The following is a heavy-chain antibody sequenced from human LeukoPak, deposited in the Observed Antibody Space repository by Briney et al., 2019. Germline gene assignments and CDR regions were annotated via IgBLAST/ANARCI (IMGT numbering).Heavy chain of an antibody. CDR1: GGSISSDS. V-gene: IGHV4-59*12. CDR3: ARGGVFRNIAVAGFWFDP. D-gene: IGHD6-19*01. CDR2: ISYIGST. J-gene: IGHJ5*02. Sequence: SETLSLTCTVSGGSISSDSWSWIRQPPGKGLEWIGYISYIGSTNYNPSLKSRVTISVDTSKNQFSLKLSSVTAADTAVYYCARGGVFRNIAVAGFWFDPWGQGTLVTVSS.